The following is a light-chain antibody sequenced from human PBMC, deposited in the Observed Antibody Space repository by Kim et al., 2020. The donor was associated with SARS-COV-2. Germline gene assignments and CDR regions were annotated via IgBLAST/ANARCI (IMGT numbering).Light chain of an antibody. CDR3: QQRGNWPLT. CDR2: DAS. CDR1: QSVSSY. J-gene: IGKJ4*01. Sequence: EIVLTQSPATLSLSPGERATLSCRASQSVSSYLAWYQQKPGQAPRLLIYDASNRATGIPARFSGSGSGTDFTLTISSLEAEDFAIYYCQQRGNWPLTFGGGTKVDI. V-gene: IGKV3-11*01.